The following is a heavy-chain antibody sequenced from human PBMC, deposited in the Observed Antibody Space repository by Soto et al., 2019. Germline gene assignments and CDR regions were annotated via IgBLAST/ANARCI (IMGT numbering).Heavy chain of an antibody. Sequence: GGSLRLSCAASGVTFSSYAMHWVRQTTGKGLEYVSAISSNGGSTYYANSVKGRFTISRDNSKNTLYLQMGSLRAEDMAVYYCATNYGDYYYYGMDVWGQGTTVTVSS. CDR2: ISSNGGST. V-gene: IGHV3-64*01. D-gene: IGHD4-17*01. CDR1: GVTFSSYA. J-gene: IGHJ6*02. CDR3: ATNYGDYYYYGMDV.